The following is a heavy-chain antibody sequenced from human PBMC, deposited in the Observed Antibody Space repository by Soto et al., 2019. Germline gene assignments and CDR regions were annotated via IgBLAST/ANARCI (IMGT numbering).Heavy chain of an antibody. V-gene: IGHV3-53*01. CDR2: IYSGGST. D-gene: IGHD3-10*01. Sequence: HPGGSLRLSCAASGFTVSSNYMSWVRQAPGKGLEWVSVIYSGGSTYYADSVKGRFTISRDNSKNTLYLQMNSLRTEDTAIYYCAKRAVRYIVYWGPGIRVTVSS. J-gene: IGHJ4*02. CDR3: AKRAVRYIVY. CDR1: GFTVSSNY.